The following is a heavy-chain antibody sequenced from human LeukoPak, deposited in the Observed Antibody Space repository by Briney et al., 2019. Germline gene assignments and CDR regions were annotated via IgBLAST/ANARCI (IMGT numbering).Heavy chain of an antibody. V-gene: IGHV4-39*01. CDR3: ARHADCFGVCYRN. Sequence: SETLSLTCTVSGGSINSNYDYWGWIRQPPGKGLEWIGSVAYSGSTFHNPSLKSRLTIYSDTSKNQFSLRLSSVTAADTAIYYCARHADCFGVCYRNWGQGTLVTVSS. D-gene: IGHD2-21*02. CDR2: VAYSGST. CDR1: GGSINSNYDY. J-gene: IGHJ4*02.